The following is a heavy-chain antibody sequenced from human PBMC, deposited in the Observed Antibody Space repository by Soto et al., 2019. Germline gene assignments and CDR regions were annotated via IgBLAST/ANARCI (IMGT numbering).Heavy chain of an antibody. J-gene: IGHJ4*02. CDR3: ATDYRAACGGSCYYFDY. Sequence: QVHLVQSGAEVKKPGASVKVSCKASGYTFSSYGISWVRQAPGQGLEWMGWISAANGDTNSAPKFQGRVTMTTDTSTSTAYTELRSLRSDDTALYYCATDYRAACGGSCYYFDYWGQGTLVTVSA. D-gene: IGHD2-15*01. V-gene: IGHV1-18*01. CDR1: GYTFSSYG. CDR2: ISAANGDT.